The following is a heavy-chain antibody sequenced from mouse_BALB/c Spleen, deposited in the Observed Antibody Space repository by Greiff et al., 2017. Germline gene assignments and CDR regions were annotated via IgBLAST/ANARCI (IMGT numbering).Heavy chain of an antibody. CDR2: ISTYYGNT. D-gene: IGHD2-3*01. J-gene: IGHJ4*01. V-gene: IGHV1-67*01. CDR1: GYTFTDYA. CDR3: ARGADGGDYAMDY. Sequence: VKLMESGPELVRPGVSVKISCKGSGYTFTDYAMHWVKQSHAKSLEWIGVISTYYGNTNYNQKFKGKATMTVDKSSSTAYMELARLTSEDSAIYYCARGADGGDYAMDYWGQGTSVTVSS.